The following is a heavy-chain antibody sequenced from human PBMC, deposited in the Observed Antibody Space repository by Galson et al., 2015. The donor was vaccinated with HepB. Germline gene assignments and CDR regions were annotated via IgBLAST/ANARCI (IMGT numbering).Heavy chain of an antibody. CDR1: GFAFDSHA. CDR2: ITGKGDST. J-gene: IGHJ5*01. Sequence: SLRLSCAASGFAFDSHAMSWVRQAPGRGLELISGITGKGDSTFYADSVKGRLTVSKDNSNNMLYLQMNSLRAEDAGLYFCAKGYGLFDSWGQGILVTVSS. D-gene: IGHD5-18*01. CDR3: AKGYGLFDS. V-gene: IGHV3-23*01.